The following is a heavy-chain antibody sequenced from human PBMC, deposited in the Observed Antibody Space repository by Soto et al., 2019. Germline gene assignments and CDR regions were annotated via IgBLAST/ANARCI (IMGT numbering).Heavy chain of an antibody. CDR3: ARGEVVTAPIDY. J-gene: IGHJ4*02. D-gene: IGHD2-21*02. CDR2: INHSGST. Sequence: QVPLQQWGAGLLKPSETLSLTCAVYGGSFSGYYWSWIRQPPGKGLEWIGEINHSGSTNYNPSLKSRVTISVDTSKNQFSLKLSSVTAADTAVYYCARGEVVTAPIDYWGQGTLVTVSS. V-gene: IGHV4-34*01. CDR1: GGSFSGYY.